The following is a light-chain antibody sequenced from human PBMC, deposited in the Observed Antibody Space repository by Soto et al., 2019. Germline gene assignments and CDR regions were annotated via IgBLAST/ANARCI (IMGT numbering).Light chain of an antibody. CDR3: QQYYSALEKT. J-gene: IGKJ1*01. CDR1: QSVLYSSNNKNY. V-gene: IGKV4-1*01. Sequence: DIVMTQSPDSLAVSLGERVTINCKSSQSVLYSSNNKNYLAWYQKKPGQPPKLLIYWASTRESGVPDRFSGSGSGTDFTLTINSLQAEDVAVYYCQQYYSALEKTFGQGTKVEIK. CDR2: WAS.